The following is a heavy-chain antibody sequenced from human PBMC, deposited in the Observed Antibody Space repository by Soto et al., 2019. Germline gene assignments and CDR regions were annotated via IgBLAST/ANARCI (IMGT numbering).Heavy chain of an antibody. V-gene: IGHV3-23*01. CDR2: ISGGGSST. D-gene: IGHD4-17*01. CDR1: GFTFSSYA. Sequence: GGSLRLSCAASGFTFSSYAMSWVRQAPGKGLEWVSAISGGGSSTYYTDSVKGRFTISRDNSKNTLYLQMNSLRAEDTAVYYCAKWDYGDPYSYYYYYMDVWGKGTTVTVSS. J-gene: IGHJ6*03. CDR3: AKWDYGDPYSYYYYYMDV.